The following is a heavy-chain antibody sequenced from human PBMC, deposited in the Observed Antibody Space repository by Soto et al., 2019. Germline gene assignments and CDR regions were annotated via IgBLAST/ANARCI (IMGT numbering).Heavy chain of an antibody. Sequence: QVQLVESGGGVVQPGRSLRLSCGASGFTFSGYGMHWVGQAPGKGLDWVAVVRYDGSNIYYADSVKGRFTISRDNSKNTLYLQMNSLRAEDTAVYYCARDGVGATTYFGYFDYWGQGTLVTVSS. D-gene: IGHD1-26*01. CDR2: VRYDGSNI. J-gene: IGHJ4*02. V-gene: IGHV3-33*01. CDR3: ARDGVGATTYFGYFDY. CDR1: GFTFSGYG.